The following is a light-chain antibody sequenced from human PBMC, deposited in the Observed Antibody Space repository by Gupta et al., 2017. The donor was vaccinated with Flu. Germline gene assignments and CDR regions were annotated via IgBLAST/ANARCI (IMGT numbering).Light chain of an antibody. CDR3: GTWNGGLGTGI. V-gene: IGLV1-51*02. Sequence: QPVLTHPPSVSAAPGQKVTICCSGSRSTFENNYISWYQHLPVRAPPHLINANTQQPPGIADRFSASTSGTSATLRITGLQTGDEAVDYCGTWNGGLGTGIFGGGTKVTVL. CDR2: ANT. J-gene: IGLJ2*01. CDR1: RSTFENNY.